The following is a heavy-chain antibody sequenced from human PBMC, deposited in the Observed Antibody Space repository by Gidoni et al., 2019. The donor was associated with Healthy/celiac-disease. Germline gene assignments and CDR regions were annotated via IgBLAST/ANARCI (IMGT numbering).Heavy chain of an antibody. CDR1: GGSISSSSYY. CDR2: IDCSGST. V-gene: IGHV4-39*01. Sequence: QLQLQESGPGLVKPSETLSLTCTVAGGSISSSSYYWGWIRQPPGKGLEWIGSIDCSGSTYYNPSLKRRVTISVDTSKNQFSLKLSSVTAADTAVYYCARLLYTGPGLTGAENWFDPWGQGTLVTVSS. D-gene: IGHD3-9*01. J-gene: IGHJ5*02. CDR3: ARLLYTGPGLTGAENWFDP.